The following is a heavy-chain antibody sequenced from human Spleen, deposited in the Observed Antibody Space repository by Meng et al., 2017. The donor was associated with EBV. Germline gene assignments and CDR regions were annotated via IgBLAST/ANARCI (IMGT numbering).Heavy chain of an antibody. Sequence: HRVGARGCLVQPGVPLRLSCAASEFPFGRYWMHWVRQTPGQGLMWVSRINEDGGITNYADSVKGRFTISRDNAKNTLYLQMNNLRAEATATYFCSRDLAGADDYWGQGTLVTVSS. V-gene: IGHV3-74*01. CDR1: EFPFGRYW. J-gene: IGHJ4*02. CDR2: INEDGGIT. D-gene: IGHD1-14*01. CDR3: SRDLAGADDY.